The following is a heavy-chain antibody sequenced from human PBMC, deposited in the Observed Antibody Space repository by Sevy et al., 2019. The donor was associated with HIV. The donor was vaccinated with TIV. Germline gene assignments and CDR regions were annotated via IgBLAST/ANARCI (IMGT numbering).Heavy chain of an antibody. CDR3: AREWCSRPHDY. V-gene: IGHV3-23*01. CDR2: LSFGCGKI. J-gene: IGHJ4*02. Sequence: GGSLRLSCAASGFAFHEYSMSWIRQAPGKGLEWVATLSFGCGKINYADSVKGRFTISRDNSKNPFYLQMDNLRVEDTALYYCAREWCSRPHDYWGQGTRVTVSS. CDR1: GFAFHEYS. D-gene: IGHD2-8*02.